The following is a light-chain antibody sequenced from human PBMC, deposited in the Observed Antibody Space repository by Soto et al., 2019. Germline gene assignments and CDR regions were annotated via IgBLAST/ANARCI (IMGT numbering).Light chain of an antibody. V-gene: IGKV1-5*03. CDR3: QQYNSFGIT. CDR2: KAS. CDR1: QSISSW. J-gene: IGKJ5*01. Sequence: DIQMTQSPSTLSASVGDRVTITCRASQSISSWLAWYQQKPGKAPKVLIYKASSLESGVPSRFSGSGSGTEFTLTISSLQPDDFAIYYCQQYNSFGITFGQGTRLEI.